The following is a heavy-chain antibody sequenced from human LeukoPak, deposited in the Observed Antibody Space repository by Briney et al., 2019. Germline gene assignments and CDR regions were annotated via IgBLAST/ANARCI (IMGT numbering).Heavy chain of an antibody. Sequence: GGSLRLSCAASGFTFSNYWLSWVRQAPGKGLEWVANIKPDGSESQYVDSVKGRFTISRDNAKNSLYLQMNSLRAEDTAVYYCARDWGYYDSSGYSRDYWGQGTLVTVSS. V-gene: IGHV3-7*01. CDR3: ARDWGYYDSSGYSRDY. CDR1: GFTFSNYW. D-gene: IGHD3-22*01. J-gene: IGHJ4*02. CDR2: IKPDGSES.